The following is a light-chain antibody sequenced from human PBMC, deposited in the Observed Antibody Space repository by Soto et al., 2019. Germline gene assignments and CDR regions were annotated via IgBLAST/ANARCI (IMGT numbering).Light chain of an antibody. CDR2: DAS. V-gene: IGKV1-5*01. J-gene: IGKJ4*01. CDR1: QSISSW. CDR3: QQYNSSPLT. Sequence: DIQMTQSPSTLSASVGDRVTITCRASQSISSWLAWYQQKPGKAPKLLIYDASTLESGVPSRFSGSGSGTEFTLTISSLQPDDFATYYCQQYNSSPLTFGGGTKVEIK.